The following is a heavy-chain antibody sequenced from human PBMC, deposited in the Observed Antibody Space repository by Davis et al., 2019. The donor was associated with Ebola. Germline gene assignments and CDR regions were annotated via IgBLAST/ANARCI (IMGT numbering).Heavy chain of an antibody. V-gene: IGHV5-51*01. J-gene: IGHJ5*02. D-gene: IGHD6-19*01. CDR1: GYSFTSYW. Sequence: PGGSLRLSCKGSGYSFTSYWIGWVRQMPGKGLEWMGIIYPGDSDTRYSPSFQGQVTISADKSISTAYLQWSSLKASDTAMYYCARLMAVAGYNWFDPWGQGTLVTVSS. CDR3: ARLMAVAGYNWFDP. CDR2: IYPGDSDT.